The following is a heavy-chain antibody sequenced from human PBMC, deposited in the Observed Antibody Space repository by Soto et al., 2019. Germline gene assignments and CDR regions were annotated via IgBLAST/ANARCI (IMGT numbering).Heavy chain of an antibody. CDR3: ASGYYYDSSGYYPSYYYYGMDV. CDR1: GYTFTSYD. V-gene: IGHV1-8*01. D-gene: IGHD3-22*01. J-gene: IGHJ6*02. CDR2: MNPNSGNT. Sequence: ASVKVSCKASGYTFTSYDINWVRQATGQGLEWMGWMNPNSGNTGYAQKFQGRVTMTRNTSISTAYMELSSLRSEDTAVYYCASGYYYDSSGYYPSYYYYGMDVWGQGTTVTVSS.